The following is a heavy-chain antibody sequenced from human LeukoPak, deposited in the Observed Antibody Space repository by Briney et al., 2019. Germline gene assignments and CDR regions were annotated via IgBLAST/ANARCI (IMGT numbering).Heavy chain of an antibody. CDR2: IYSGGST. CDR3: ARGEAVAGNDH. CDR1: GFTVSINY. V-gene: IGHV3-53*01. Sequence: GGSLRLSCTVSGFTVSINYMSWVRQAPGKGLEWVSVIYSGGSTYYADSVKGRFTISRDNAKKTLYLQMNSLRAEDTAMYYCARGEAVAGNDHWGQGALVTVSS. D-gene: IGHD6-19*01. J-gene: IGHJ4*02.